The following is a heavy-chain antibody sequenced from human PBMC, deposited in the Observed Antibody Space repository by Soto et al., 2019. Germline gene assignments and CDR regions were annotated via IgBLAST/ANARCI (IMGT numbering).Heavy chain of an antibody. J-gene: IGHJ6*02. V-gene: IGHV1-3*01. D-gene: IGHD2-2*01. CDR2: INPGNGDT. CDR3: ARTDCSSTSCYNYYYYGMDV. CDR1: GYSFTKYG. Sequence: PGASVKVSCKTSGYSFTKYGLHWVRQAPGQRLEWMGWINPGNGDTKYSQKFQGRVTITRDTSATTAYMELSSLRSEDSAVFYCARTDCSSTSCYNYYYYGMDVWGQGTTVTVSS.